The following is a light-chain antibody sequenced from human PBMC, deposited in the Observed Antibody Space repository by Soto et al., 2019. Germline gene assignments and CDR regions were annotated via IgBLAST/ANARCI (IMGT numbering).Light chain of an antibody. Sequence: EIVMTQSPAPLSVSPGERATLSCRASQSVRSNLAWYQQKPGQAPRLLIYGASTRATGVPATFSGSGSGTEFTLTISSLQSEDFAVYYCQQYGSSGTFGQGTKVEIK. J-gene: IGKJ1*01. V-gene: IGKV3-15*01. CDR3: QQYGSSGT. CDR2: GAS. CDR1: QSVRSN.